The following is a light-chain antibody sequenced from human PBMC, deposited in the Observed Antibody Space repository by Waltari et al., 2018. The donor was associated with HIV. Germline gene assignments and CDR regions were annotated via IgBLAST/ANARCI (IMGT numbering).Light chain of an antibody. CDR1: QNIVSW. V-gene: IGKV1-12*01. CDR3: QQAFSFPLT. J-gene: IGKJ5*01. Sequence: DIQMTQSPSSVSASVVDKVTITCRANQNIVSWLAWYQQKPGKAPKLLIYAASSLQSGVPSRFSGGGSGTDFTLTINSLQPEDFATYYCQQAFSFPLTFGQGTRLEIK. CDR2: AAS.